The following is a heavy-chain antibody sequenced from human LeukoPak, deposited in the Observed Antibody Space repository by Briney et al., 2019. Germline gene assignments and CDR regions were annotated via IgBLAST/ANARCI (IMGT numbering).Heavy chain of an antibody. CDR3: ARGISSGPKYYYYYYMDV. V-gene: IGHV1-69*05. Sequence: ASVTVSCKASGGTFSSYAISWVRQAPGQGLEWMGGIIPIFGTANYAQKFQGRVTITTDESTSTAYMELSSLRSEDTAVYYCARGISSGPKYYYYYYMDVWGKGTTVTVSS. J-gene: IGHJ6*03. CDR2: IIPIFGTA. CDR1: GGTFSSYA.